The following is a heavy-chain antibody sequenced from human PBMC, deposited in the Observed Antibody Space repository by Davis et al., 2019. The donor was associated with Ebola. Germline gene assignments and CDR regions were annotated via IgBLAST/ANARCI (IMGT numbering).Heavy chain of an antibody. V-gene: IGHV1-18*01. D-gene: IGHD6-6*01. CDR3: AREIPGSSSDY. CDR1: GGTFRSYA. Sequence: ASVKVSCKASGGTFRSYAISWVRQAPGQGLEWMGWISAYNGNTNYAQKLQGRVTMTTDPSTSTAYMELRSLRSDDTAVYYCAREIPGSSSDYWGQGTLVTVSS. J-gene: IGHJ4*02. CDR2: ISAYNGNT.